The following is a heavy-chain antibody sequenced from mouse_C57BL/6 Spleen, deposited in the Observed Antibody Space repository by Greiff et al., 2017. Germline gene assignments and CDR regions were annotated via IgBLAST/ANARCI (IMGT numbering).Heavy chain of an antibody. D-gene: IGHD2-3*01. J-gene: IGHJ4*01. V-gene: IGHV1-69*01. CDR1: GYTFTSYW. Sequence: VQLQQPGAELVKPGASVKLSCKASGYTFTSYWMHWVKQRPGQGLEWIGEIDPSDSYTNYNQKFKGKSTLTVDKSSSTAYMQLSSLTSEDSAVYYCARSGVYDGYPSYAMDYWGQGTSVTVSS. CDR3: ARSGVYDGYPSYAMDY. CDR2: IDPSDSYT.